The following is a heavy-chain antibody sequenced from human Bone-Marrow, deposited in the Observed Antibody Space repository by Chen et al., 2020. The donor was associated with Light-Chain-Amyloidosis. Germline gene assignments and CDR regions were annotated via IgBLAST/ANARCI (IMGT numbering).Heavy chain of an antibody. Sequence: EEHLVESGGGLVQPGRSLRLSCEASGFTFDDYAMHWVRQAPGKALEWVSGISWNSGVKGYVDSVRGRFTISRDGVKNSLYLQMNSLRPEDTALYYCAKDKGGSMGFGMDVWGQGTTVIVSS. V-gene: IGHV3-9*01. CDR3: AKDKGGSMGFGMDV. CDR1: GFTFDDYA. D-gene: IGHD3-10*01. J-gene: IGHJ6*02. CDR2: ISWNSGVK.